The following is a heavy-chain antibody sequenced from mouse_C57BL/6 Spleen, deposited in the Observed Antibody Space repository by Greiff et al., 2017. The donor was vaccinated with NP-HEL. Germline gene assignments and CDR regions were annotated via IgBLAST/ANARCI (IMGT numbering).Heavy chain of an antibody. V-gene: IGHV1-50*01. CDR1: GYTFTSYW. J-gene: IGHJ4*01. Sequence: QVQLQQPGAELVKPGASVKLSCKASGYTFTSYWMQWVKQRPGQGLEWIGEIDPSDSYTNYNQKFKGKATLTVDTSSSTAYMQLSSLTSEDSAVYYCARDYYGSRGAKDYWGQGTSVTVSS. CDR2: IDPSDSYT. CDR3: ARDYYGSRGAKDY. D-gene: IGHD1-1*01.